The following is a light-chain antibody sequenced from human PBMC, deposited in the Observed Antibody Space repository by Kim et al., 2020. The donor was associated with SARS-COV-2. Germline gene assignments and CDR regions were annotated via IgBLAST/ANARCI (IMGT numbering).Light chain of an antibody. Sequence: SVSPGQTASVTCAGDKLGYKYASWYQQKPGQSPVLGIYQDTKRPSEIPERFSGSNSGNTATLTISGTQAMDEADYYCQAWDSGTVVFGGGTKVTVL. V-gene: IGLV3-1*01. J-gene: IGLJ3*02. CDR2: QDT. CDR1: KLGYKY. CDR3: QAWDSGTVV.